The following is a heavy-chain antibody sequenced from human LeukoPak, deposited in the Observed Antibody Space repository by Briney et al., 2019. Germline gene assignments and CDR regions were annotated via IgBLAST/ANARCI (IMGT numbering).Heavy chain of an antibody. D-gene: IGHD2-21*01. CDR3: AKDVNAYCSGDCSDY. CDR1: GFTVSSNY. J-gene: IGHJ4*02. CDR2: IWYDGSKK. V-gene: IGHV3-30*02. Sequence: GGSLRLSCAASGFTVSSNYMIWVRQAPGKGLEWVAFIWYDGSKKYYADSVKGRFTISRDNSKNMVSLEMNSLRTEDTAVYYCAKDVNAYCSGDCSDYWGQGTLVTVSS.